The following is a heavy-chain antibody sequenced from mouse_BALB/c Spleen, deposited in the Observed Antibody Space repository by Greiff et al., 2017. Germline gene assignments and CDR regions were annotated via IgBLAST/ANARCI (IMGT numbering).Heavy chain of an antibody. CDR1: GYSFTSYW. CDR2: IYPGNSDT. V-gene: IGHV1-5*01. J-gene: IGHJ4*01. Sequence: EVQLQQSGTVLARPGASVKMSCKASGYSFTSYWMHWVKQRPGQGLEWIGAIYPGNSDTSYNQKFKGKAKLTAVTSASTAYMELSSLTNEDSAVYYCTSQLGHYYAMDYWGQGTSVTVSS. D-gene: IGHD4-1*02. CDR3: TSQLGHYYAMDY.